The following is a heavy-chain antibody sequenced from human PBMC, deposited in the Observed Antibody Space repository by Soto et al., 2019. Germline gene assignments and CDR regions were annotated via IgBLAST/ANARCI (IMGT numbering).Heavy chain of an antibody. Sequence: GGSLRLSCAASGFTFSSYSMNWVRQAPGKGLEWVSSISSSSSYIYYADSVKGRFTISRDNAKNSLYLQMNSLRAEDTDVYYCARSTIVVVPAAINWFDPWGQGTLVTVSS. CDR2: ISSSSSYI. CDR3: ARSTIVVVPAAINWFDP. CDR1: GFTFSSYS. D-gene: IGHD2-2*01. V-gene: IGHV3-21*01. J-gene: IGHJ5*02.